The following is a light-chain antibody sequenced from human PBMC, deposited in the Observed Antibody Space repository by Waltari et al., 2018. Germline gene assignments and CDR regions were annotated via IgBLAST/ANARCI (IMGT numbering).Light chain of an antibody. Sequence: QSALTQPASVSGSPGQSITISCTGTSSDVGGYNFVSWYQQHPGQAPRLMIYDVFKRPYGVCNRLTGAKSGNMAFLISVGPQAEDEADYYYNSYTSYTPSSPLEMAFGGGTRLTVL. CDR3: NSYTSYTPSSPLEMA. CDR1: SSDVGGYNF. V-gene: IGLV2-14*03. CDR2: DVF. J-gene: IGLJ2*01.